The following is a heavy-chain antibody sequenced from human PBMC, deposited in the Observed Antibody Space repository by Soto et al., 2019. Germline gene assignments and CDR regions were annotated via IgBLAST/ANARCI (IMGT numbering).Heavy chain of an antibody. J-gene: IGHJ6*02. CDR2: IKQDESEK. D-gene: IGHD6-13*01. Sequence: GGSLRLSCAASGFNFRNYWMTWVRQAPGKGLEWVANIKQDESEKYYVDSMKGRVTISRDNAKGSLYLQMNSLRAEDTAVYYCAXICSGSWPHCGLDLWGQGITVTVSS. CDR1: GFNFRNYW. CDR3: AXICSGSWPHCGLDL. V-gene: IGHV3-7*01.